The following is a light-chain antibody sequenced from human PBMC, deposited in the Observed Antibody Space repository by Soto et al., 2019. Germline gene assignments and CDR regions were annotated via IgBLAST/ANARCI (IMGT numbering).Light chain of an antibody. CDR3: QQYASSPPT. V-gene: IGKV3-20*01. Sequence: EIVLTQSPGTVSLSPGETASLSCRASQTVSGCYLAWYQQKPGQAPRLLIYGTTTRATGVPDKFSGGGSGTAFTLTISGLESEDFALYTCQQYASSPPTFGGGTKVEIK. J-gene: IGKJ4*01. CDR1: QTVSGCY. CDR2: GTT.